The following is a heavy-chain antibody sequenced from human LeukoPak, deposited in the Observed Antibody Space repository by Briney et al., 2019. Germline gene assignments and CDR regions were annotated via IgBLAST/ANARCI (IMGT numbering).Heavy chain of an antibody. D-gene: IGHD2-21*02. Sequence: SVKVSCKASGGTFSSYAISWVRQAPGQGLEWMGGIIPIFGTANYAQKFQGRVTITADESTSTAYMELSSLRSEDTAVYYCARGTRCGGDCLYYYYGMDVWGQGTTVTVSS. CDR2: IIPIFGTA. CDR1: GGTFSSYA. V-gene: IGHV1-69*13. CDR3: ARGTRCGGDCLYYYYGMDV. J-gene: IGHJ6*02.